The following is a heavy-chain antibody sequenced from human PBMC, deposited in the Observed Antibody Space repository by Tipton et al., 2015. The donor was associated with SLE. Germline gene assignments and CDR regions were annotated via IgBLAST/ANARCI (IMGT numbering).Heavy chain of an antibody. Sequence: TLSLTCSVSGGSIRSDHWNWIRQPPGKGLEWIGYIYDSATTNYNYYLSSRLTMSIDTSKNQFSLKLTSVTAADTAVYYCARSRGAVWSYYYYYMDVWGKGTTVTVSS. CDR3: ARSRGAVWSYYYYYMDV. J-gene: IGHJ6*03. V-gene: IGHV4-59*01. CDR1: GGSIRSDH. D-gene: IGHD2-21*01. CDR2: IYDSATT.